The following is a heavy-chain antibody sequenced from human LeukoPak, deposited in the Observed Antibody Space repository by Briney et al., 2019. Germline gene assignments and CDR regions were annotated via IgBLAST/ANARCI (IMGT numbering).Heavy chain of an antibody. CDR3: ARVGSSGYLSPCFDY. J-gene: IGHJ4*02. D-gene: IGHD3-22*01. CDR1: GGSFSGYY. V-gene: IGHV4-34*01. Sequence: SETLSLTCAVYGGSFSGYYWSWIRQPPGKGLEWIGEINHSGSTNYNPSLKSRVTISVDTSKNQFSLKLSSVTAADTAVYYCARVGSSGYLSPCFDYWGQGTLVTVSS. CDR2: INHSGST.